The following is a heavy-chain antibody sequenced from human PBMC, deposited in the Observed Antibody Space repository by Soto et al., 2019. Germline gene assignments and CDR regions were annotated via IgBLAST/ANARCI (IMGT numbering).Heavy chain of an antibody. V-gene: IGHV4-30-2*01. J-gene: IGHJ4*02. D-gene: IGHD3-16*01. CDR3: AREDSRKGGYDY. Sequence: PSETLSLTCAVSGGSISSGGYSWSWIGQPPGKGLESIGYIYHSGTTYYHPSPKSRVTISVDRSKNQFSLKLSPVTAADTAVYYCAREDSRKGGYDYWGQGTLVTVSS. CDR2: IYHSGTT. CDR1: GGSISSGGYS.